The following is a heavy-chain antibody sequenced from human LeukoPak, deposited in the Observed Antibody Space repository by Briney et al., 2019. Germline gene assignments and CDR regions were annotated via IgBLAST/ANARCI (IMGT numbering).Heavy chain of an antibody. V-gene: IGHV3-23*01. J-gene: IGHJ2*01. D-gene: IGHD4-17*01. CDR3: AKPGHDYGDYGAGYFDL. Sequence: PGGSLRLSCAASGFTFNNYAMSWVRRAPGKGLEWVSTISGSGGITNYADSVKGRFTISRDNSKNTLYLQMNSLRAEDTAVYYCAKPGHDYGDYGAGYFDLWGRGTLVTVSS. CDR1: GFTFNNYA. CDR2: ISGSGGIT.